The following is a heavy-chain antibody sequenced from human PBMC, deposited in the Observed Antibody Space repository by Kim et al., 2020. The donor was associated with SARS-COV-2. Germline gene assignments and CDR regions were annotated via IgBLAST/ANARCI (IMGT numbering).Heavy chain of an antibody. Sequence: QKFQGRVTMTRDTSTSTVYMELSSLRSEDTAVYYCARDRYYDSSGDAFDIWGQGTMVTVSS. D-gene: IGHD3-22*01. V-gene: IGHV1-46*01. CDR3: ARDRYYDSSGDAFDI. J-gene: IGHJ3*02.